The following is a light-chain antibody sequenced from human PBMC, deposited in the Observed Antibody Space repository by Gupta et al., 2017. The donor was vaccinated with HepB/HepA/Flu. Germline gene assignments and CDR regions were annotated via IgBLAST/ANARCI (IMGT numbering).Light chain of an antibody. CDR2: GAS. J-gene: IGKJ4*01. Sequence: VLTQSPGTLSLSPGERATLSCRASQSVSSSYLAWYQQKPGQAPRLLIYGASSRATGIPDRFSGSGSGTDFTLTISRLEPEDFAVYYCQQYGSSPRTFGEGTKVEIK. V-gene: IGKV3-20*01. CDR3: QQYGSSPRT. CDR1: QSVSSSY.